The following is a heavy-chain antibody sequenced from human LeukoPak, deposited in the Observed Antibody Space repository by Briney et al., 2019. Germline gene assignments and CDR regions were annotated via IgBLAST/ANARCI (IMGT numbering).Heavy chain of an antibody. CDR1: GGSISSYY. D-gene: IGHD1-26*01. J-gene: IGHJ6*03. CDR3: SGSYLYYYYYYMHV. V-gene: IGHV4-59*01. CDR2: IYYSGST. Sequence: SETLSLTCTVSGGSISSYYWSWIRQPPGKGLEWIGYIYYSGSTNYKPSLKSRVTISVDTSKNQFSLKLSSVTAADTAVYYCSGSYLYYYYYYMHVWGKGTTVTISS.